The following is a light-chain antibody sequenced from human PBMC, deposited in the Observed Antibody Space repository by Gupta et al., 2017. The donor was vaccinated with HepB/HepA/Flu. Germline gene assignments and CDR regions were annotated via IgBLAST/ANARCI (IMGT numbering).Light chain of an antibody. V-gene: IGKV3-20*01. CDR2: GAS. CDR3: QQDGSSPST. Sequence: EIVFTHSPGTLSLYPGERATLSCRASQSVSSSYLAWYQQKPGQAPRLLIYGASSRANGIPDRFSGSGSGTDFTLTISRLEPDDFAVYYCQQDGSSPSTFGQGTKLEIK. CDR1: QSVSSSY. J-gene: IGKJ2*01.